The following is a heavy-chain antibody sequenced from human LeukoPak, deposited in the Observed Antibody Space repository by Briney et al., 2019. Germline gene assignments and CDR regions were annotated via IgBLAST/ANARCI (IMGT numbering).Heavy chain of an antibody. CDR2: ISGSGGST. Sequence: GGSLRLSCAASGFTFSSYAMSWVRQAPGKGLEWVSVISGSGGSTYYADSVKGRFTISRDNSKNTLYLQMNSLRAEDTAVYYCAKGVGDFRSGYYYYMDVWGKGTTVTVSS. CDR1: GFTFSSYA. V-gene: IGHV3-23*01. CDR3: AKGVGDFRSGYYYYMDV. J-gene: IGHJ6*03. D-gene: IGHD3-3*01.